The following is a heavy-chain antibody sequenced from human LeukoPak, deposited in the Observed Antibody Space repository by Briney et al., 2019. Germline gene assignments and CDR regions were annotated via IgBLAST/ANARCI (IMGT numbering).Heavy chain of an antibody. Sequence: SETLSLTCTVSGGSISSSSYYWGWIRQPPGKGLEWIGSIYYSGSTYYNPSLKSRVTISVDTSKNQFSLKLSSVTAADTAVYYCASEGSIGYSYGPPDYWGQGTLVTVSS. CDR3: ASEGSIGYSYGPPDY. CDR2: IYYSGST. CDR1: GGSISSSSYY. J-gene: IGHJ4*02. V-gene: IGHV4-39*07. D-gene: IGHD5-18*01.